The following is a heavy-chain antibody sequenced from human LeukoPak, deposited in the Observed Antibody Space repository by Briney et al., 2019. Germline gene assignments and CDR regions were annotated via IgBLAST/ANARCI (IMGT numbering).Heavy chain of an antibody. J-gene: IGHJ6*02. CDR1: GFTFSSYA. Sequence: GGSLRLSCAASGFTFSSYAMSWVRQAPGKGLEWVSAISGSGGSTYYADSVKGRFTISKDNSKNTLYLQMNSLRAEDTAVYYCARDRVDDSSGYYYYYYGMDVWGQGTTVTVSS. D-gene: IGHD3-22*01. V-gene: IGHV3-23*01. CDR2: ISGSGGST. CDR3: ARDRVDDSSGYYYYYYGMDV.